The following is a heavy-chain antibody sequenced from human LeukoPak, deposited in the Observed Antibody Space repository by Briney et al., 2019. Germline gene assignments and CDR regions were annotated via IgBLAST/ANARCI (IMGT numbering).Heavy chain of an antibody. D-gene: IGHD3-16*02. J-gene: IGHJ4*02. V-gene: IGHV4-34*01. CDR3: ARGANHDYDYVWGSYRYRLYYFDY. CDR1: GGSFSGYY. Sequence: SETLSLTCAVYGGSFSGYYWSWIRQPPGKGLEWIGEINHSGSTNYNPSLKSRVTISVDTSKNQFSLKLSSVTAADTAVYYCARGANHDYDYVWGSYRYRLYYFDYWDQGTLVTVSS. CDR2: INHSGST.